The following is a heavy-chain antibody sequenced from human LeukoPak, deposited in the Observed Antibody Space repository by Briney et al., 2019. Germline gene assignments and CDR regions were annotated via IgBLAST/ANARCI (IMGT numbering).Heavy chain of an antibody. CDR3: ARRAGAYSHPYDY. D-gene: IGHD4/OR15-4a*01. V-gene: IGHV3-9*01. CDR1: GFTFDDYA. Sequence: GGSLRLSCAASGFTFDDYAMHRVRQAPGKGLEWVSGISWNSGSIGYADSVKGRFTISRDNSKNTLYLQMNSLRAEDTAVYYCARRAGAYSHPYDYWGQGTLVTVSS. J-gene: IGHJ4*02. CDR2: ISWNSGSI.